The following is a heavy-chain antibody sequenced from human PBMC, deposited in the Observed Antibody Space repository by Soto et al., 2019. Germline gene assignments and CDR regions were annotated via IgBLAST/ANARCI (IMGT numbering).Heavy chain of an antibody. CDR2: IRSSSSYI. V-gene: IGHV3-21*06. CDR1: GFTFSSYS. J-gene: IGHJ4*02. D-gene: IGHD4-17*01. CDR3: ARRPYGQYYFDY. Sequence: EVQLVESGGGLVKPGGSLRLSCAASGFTFSSYSMNWVRQAPGKGLEWVSSIRSSSSYIYYAYSVKGRFTISRDNAKNSLYLQMNSLRAEDTAVYYCARRPYGQYYFDYWGQGTLVTVSS.